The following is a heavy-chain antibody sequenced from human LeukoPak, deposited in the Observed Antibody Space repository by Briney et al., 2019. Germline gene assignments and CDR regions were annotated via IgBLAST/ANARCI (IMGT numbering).Heavy chain of an antibody. J-gene: IGHJ5*02. CDR3: ARERNVDIVATTDFAGGNWFDP. V-gene: IGHV4-4*02. CDR1: GGSISSSNW. D-gene: IGHD5-12*01. Sequence: SGTLSLTCAVSGGSISSSNWWSWVRQPPGKGLEWIGEIYHSGSTNYNPSLKSRVTISVDKSKNQFSLKLCSVTAADTAVYYCARERNVDIVATTDFAGGNWFDPWGQGTLVTVSS. CDR2: IYHSGST.